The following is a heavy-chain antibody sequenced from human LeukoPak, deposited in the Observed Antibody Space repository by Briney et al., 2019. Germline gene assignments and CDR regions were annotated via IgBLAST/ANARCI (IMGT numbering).Heavy chain of an antibody. J-gene: IGHJ3*02. Sequence: GASVKVSCKASGGTFSSYAISWVRQAPGQGLEWMGGIIPIFGTANYAQKFQGRVTITTDESTSTAYMELSSLRSEDTAVYYCARDQHDFWSGYSDIWGQGTMVTVSS. CDR2: IIPIFGTA. V-gene: IGHV1-69*05. CDR1: GGTFSSYA. D-gene: IGHD3-3*01. CDR3: ARDQHDFWSGYSDI.